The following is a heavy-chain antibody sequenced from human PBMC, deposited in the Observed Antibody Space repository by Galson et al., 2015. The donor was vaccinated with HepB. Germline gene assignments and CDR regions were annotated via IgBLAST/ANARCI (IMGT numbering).Heavy chain of an antibody. J-gene: IGHJ6*02. Sequence: PALVKPTQTLTLTCTVSGFSLSNARMGVSWIRQPPGKALEWLAHIFSNDEKSYSTSLKSRLTISKDTSKSQVVLTMTNMDPVDTATYYCARIVVVPAAMWGNYYYYGMDVWGQGTTVTVSS. CDR3: ARIVVVPAAMWGNYYYYGMDV. CDR1: GFSLSNARMG. CDR2: IFSNDEK. V-gene: IGHV2-26*01. D-gene: IGHD2-2*01.